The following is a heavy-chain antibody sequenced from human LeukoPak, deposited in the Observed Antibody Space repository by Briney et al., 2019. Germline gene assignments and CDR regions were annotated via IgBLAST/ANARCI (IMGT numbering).Heavy chain of an antibody. J-gene: IGHJ4*02. Sequence: GGSLRLSCAASGFTFSSYTMSWVRQAPGKGLEWVSAISGSGGSTYYADSVKGRFTISRDNSKNTLYLQMNSLRAEDTAVYYCAKDVSTRNYYGSGSYYHDWGQGTLVTVSS. CDR1: GFTFSSYT. V-gene: IGHV3-23*01. CDR3: AKDVSTRNYYGSGSYYHD. CDR2: ISGSGGST. D-gene: IGHD3-10*01.